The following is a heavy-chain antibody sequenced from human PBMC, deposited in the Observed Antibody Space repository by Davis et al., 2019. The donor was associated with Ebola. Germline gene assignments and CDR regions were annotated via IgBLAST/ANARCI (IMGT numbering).Heavy chain of an antibody. Sequence: PSETLSLTCTVSGGSISSYYWSWIRQPPGKGLEWIGYIYYSGSTNYNPSLKSRVTMSVDTSKNQFSLKLSSVTAADTAVYYCAREGASSGYYGNWFDPWGQGTLVTVSS. D-gene: IGHD3-22*01. CDR3: AREGASSGYYGNWFDP. CDR2: IYYSGST. J-gene: IGHJ5*02. V-gene: IGHV4-59*12. CDR1: GGSISSYY.